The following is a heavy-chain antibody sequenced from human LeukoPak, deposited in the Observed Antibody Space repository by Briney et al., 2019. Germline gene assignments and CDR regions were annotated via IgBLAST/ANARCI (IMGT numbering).Heavy chain of an antibody. V-gene: IGHV3-23*01. CDR2: ISGSGGST. CDR3: AKKLWSYGPHDAFDI. D-gene: IGHD5-18*01. Sequence: GASVKVSCKASGGTFSSYAMSWVRQAPGMGLEWVSAISGSGGSTYYADSVKGRFTISRDNSKNTLYLQMNSLRAEDTAVYYCAKKLWSYGPHDAFDIWGQGTMVTVSS. CDR1: GGTFSSYA. J-gene: IGHJ3*02.